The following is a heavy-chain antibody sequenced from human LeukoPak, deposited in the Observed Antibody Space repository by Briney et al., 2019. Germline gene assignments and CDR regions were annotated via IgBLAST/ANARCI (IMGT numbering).Heavy chain of an antibody. CDR1: GFTFSSYA. Sequence: TGGSLRLSCAASGFTFSSYAMSWVRQAPGKGLERVSSISGSGGRTFYADSVKGRFTISRDNSRDTLYLQMNSLRVEDTAVYYCAKYDYFGSGSYYNNFDHWGQGTLVAVSS. CDR2: ISGSGGRT. J-gene: IGHJ4*02. D-gene: IGHD3-10*01. V-gene: IGHV3-23*01. CDR3: AKYDYFGSGSYYNNFDH.